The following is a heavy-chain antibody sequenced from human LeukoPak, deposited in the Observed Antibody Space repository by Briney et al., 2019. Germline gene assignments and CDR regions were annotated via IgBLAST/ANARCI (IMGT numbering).Heavy chain of an antibody. CDR1: GYTFTSYD. V-gene: IGHV1-8*01. CDR2: MNPNSGNT. J-gene: IGHJ5*02. D-gene: IGHD3-3*01. Sequence: GASVKVSCKASGYTFTSYDINWVRQATGQGLEWMGWMNPNSGNTGYAQKFQGRVTMTRNTSISTAYMEPSSLRSEDTAVYYCARGGVITIFGVVIGGSWFDPWGQGTLVTVSS. CDR3: ARGGVITIFGVVIGGSWFDP.